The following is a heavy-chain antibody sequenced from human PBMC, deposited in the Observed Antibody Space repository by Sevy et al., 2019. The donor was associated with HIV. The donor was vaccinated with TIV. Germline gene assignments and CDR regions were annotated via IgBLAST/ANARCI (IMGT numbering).Heavy chain of an antibody. Sequence: GGSLRLSCAASGFTFSSYSMNWVRQAPGKGLEWVSSISSSSSYIYYAYSVKGRFTISRDNAKNSLYLQMNSLRAEDTAVYYCARDLYSSSSVAYYYYYGMDVWGQGTTVTVSS. CDR3: ARDLYSSSSVAYYYYYGMDV. J-gene: IGHJ6*02. D-gene: IGHD6-6*01. V-gene: IGHV3-21*01. CDR2: ISSSSSYI. CDR1: GFTFSSYS.